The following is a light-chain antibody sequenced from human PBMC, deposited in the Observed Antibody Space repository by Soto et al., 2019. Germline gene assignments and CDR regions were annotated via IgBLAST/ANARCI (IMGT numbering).Light chain of an antibody. CDR2: EGS. J-gene: IGLJ1*01. CDR3: CSYAGTKGNV. CDR1: SSDVGSYNL. Sequence: QSVLTQPASVSGSPGQSITISCTGTSSDVGSYNLVSWYQQHPGKAPKLMIYEGSKRPSGVSNRFSGSKSGNTASLTISGLQAEDEADYYCCSYAGTKGNVFGIGTKVTVL. V-gene: IGLV2-23*01.